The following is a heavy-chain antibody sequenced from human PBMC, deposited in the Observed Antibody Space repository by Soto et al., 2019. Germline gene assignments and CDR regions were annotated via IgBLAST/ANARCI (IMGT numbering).Heavy chain of an antibody. D-gene: IGHD6-19*01. CDR1: GFTFSSYA. CDR2: ISYDGSNK. J-gene: IGHJ6*02. Sequence: GSLRLSCAASGFTFSSYAMHWVRQAPGKGLEWVAVISYDGSNKYYADSVKGRFTISRDNSKNTLYLQMNSLRAEDTAVYYCARDSSGYFYGMDVWGQGTTVTAP. CDR3: ARDSSGYFYGMDV. V-gene: IGHV3-30-3*01.